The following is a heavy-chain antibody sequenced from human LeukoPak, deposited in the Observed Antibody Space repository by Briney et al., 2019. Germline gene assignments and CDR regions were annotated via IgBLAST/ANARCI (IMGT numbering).Heavy chain of an antibody. CDR3: ARDSYDFWSGYRLDY. D-gene: IGHD3-3*01. V-gene: IGHV4-30-4*01. Sequence: SETLSLTCAVSGGSISSGDYYWSWIRQPPGKGLEWIGYIYYSGSTYYNPSLKSRVTISVDTSKNQFSLKLSSVTAADTAVYYCARDSYDFWSGYRLDYWGQGTLVTVSS. J-gene: IGHJ4*02. CDR1: GGSISSGDYY. CDR2: IYYSGST.